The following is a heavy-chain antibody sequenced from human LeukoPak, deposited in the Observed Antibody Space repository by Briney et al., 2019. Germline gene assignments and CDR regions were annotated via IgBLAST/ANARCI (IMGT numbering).Heavy chain of an antibody. CDR3: ARNPPGSLRMDWFDP. D-gene: IGHD4-23*01. V-gene: IGHV1-69*05. Sequence: EASVKVSCKASGGTFSSYAISWVRQAPGQGLEWMGGIIPIFDTANYAQKFQGRVTITTDESTSTAYMELSSLRSEDTAVYYCARNPPGSLRMDWFDPWGQGTLVTVPS. J-gene: IGHJ5*02. CDR1: GGTFSSYA. CDR2: IIPIFDTA.